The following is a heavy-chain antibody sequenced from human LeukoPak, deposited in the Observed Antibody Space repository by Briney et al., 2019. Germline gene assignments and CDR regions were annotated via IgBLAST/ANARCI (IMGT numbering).Heavy chain of an antibody. D-gene: IGHD3-3*01. J-gene: IGHJ4*02. CDR3: ARGPYYDFWSGYYKGDYFDY. CDR1: GGTFSSYA. Sequence: ASVKVSCKASGGTFSSYAINWVRQATGQGLEWIGWMNPNSGNTGYAQKFQGRVTITRNTSISTAYMELSSLRSEDTAVYYCARGPYYDFWSGYYKGDYFDYWGQGTLVTVSS. CDR2: MNPNSGNT. V-gene: IGHV1-8*03.